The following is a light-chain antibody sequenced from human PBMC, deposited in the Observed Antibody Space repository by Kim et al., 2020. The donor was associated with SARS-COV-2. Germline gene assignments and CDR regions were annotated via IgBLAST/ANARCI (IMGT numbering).Light chain of an antibody. J-gene: IGLJ2*01. CDR3: QVCDSTNDHPV. CDR2: YDR. Sequence: APGKTARITCGGNNIASETVHWYQQRPGQLPVLVVYYDRDRPSGIPERVSGSNSGNTATLTISRIEAEDEADYYWQVCDSTNDHPVFGGGTQLTVL. V-gene: IGLV3-21*03. CDR1: NIASET.